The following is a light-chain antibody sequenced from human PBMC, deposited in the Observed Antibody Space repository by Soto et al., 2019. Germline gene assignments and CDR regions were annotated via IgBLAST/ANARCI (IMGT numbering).Light chain of an antibody. CDR2: EVN. V-gene: IGLV2-8*01. CDR1: SSDVGGYDY. Sequence: QSALTQPPSASGSPGQSVTISCTGTSSDVGGYDYVSWYQHHPGKAPKLMIYEVNKRPSGVPDRFSGSKSGNTASLTVSGLQAEAEADYFCSSYAGSNNLVFGGGTKLTVL. CDR3: SSYAGSNNLV. J-gene: IGLJ3*02.